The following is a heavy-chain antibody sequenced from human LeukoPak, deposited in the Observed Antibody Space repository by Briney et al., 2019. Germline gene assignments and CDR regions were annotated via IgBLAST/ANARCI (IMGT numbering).Heavy chain of an antibody. CDR2: INPNSGGT. CDR1: GYTFIGYY. Sequence: ASVKVSCKASGYTFIGYYMHWVRQAPGQGLEWMGRINPNSGGTNYAQKFQGRVTMTRDTSISTAYMELSRLRSDDTAVYYCARVLYYYDSSGYDQFDYWGQGTLVTVSS. J-gene: IGHJ4*02. D-gene: IGHD3-22*01. CDR3: ARVLYYYDSSGYDQFDY. V-gene: IGHV1-2*06.